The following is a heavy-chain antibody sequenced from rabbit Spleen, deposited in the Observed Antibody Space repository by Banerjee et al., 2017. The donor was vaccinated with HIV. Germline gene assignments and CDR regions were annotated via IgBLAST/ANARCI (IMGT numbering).Heavy chain of an antibody. V-gene: IGHV1S7*01. CDR1: GFTLSSYY. D-gene: IGHD8-1*01. Sequence: QLKESGGGLVQPGGSLKLSCTASGFTLSSYYVNWVRQAPGKGLEWIGYIDPVFGITYYANWVNGRFSISRENAQNTVFLQMTSLTAADTATYFCARDGAGGSYFALWGPGTLVTVS. CDR2: IDPVFGIT. J-gene: IGHJ4*01. CDR3: ARDGAGGSYFAL.